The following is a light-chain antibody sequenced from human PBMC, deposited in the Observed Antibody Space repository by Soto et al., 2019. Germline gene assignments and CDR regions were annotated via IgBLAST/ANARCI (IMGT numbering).Light chain of an antibody. CDR1: QGISNY. CDR3: QKYNSATFP. CDR2: GAF. J-gene: IGKJ3*01. Sequence: DIQMTQSPSSLSASVGDRVTITCRASQGISNYLAWYQQKPGKVPKLLIYGAFTLQSGVPSRFSGSGSGTDFTLTISSLQPEDVATYYCQKYNSATFPFGPGTKVDIX. V-gene: IGKV1-27*01.